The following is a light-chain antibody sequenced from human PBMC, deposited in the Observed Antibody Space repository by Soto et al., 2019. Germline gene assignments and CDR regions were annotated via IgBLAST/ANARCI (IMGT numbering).Light chain of an antibody. CDR3: QQRSNWPLT. CDR1: QGVSSY. CDR2: DAS. Sequence: EIVLTQSPATLSLSPGERATLSCRASQGVSSYLAWYQQKPGQAPRLLIYDASNRATGIPARFSGSGSGTAFTLTSSSLEPEDLAAYYCQQRSNWPLTFGGGTKVEIK. V-gene: IGKV3-11*01. J-gene: IGKJ4*01.